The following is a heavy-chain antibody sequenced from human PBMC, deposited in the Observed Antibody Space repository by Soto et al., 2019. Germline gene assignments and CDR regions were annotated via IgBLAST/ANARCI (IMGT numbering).Heavy chain of an antibody. CDR2: ISAYNGNT. CDR3: ARDPVVTMVRDPTTSWLDP. D-gene: IGHD3-10*01. CDR1: GYTFTSYG. Sequence: ASVKVSCKASGYTFTSYGISWVRQAPGQGLEWMGWISAYNGNTNYAQKLQGRVTMTTDTSTSTAYMELRSLRSDDTAVYYCARDPVVTMVRDPTTSWLDPWGQGTLVTVSS. J-gene: IGHJ5*02. V-gene: IGHV1-18*01.